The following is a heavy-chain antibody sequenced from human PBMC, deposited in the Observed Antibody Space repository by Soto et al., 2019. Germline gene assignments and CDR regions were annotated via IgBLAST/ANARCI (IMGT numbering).Heavy chain of an antibody. V-gene: IGHV4-59*01. CDR3: ARVQMATLYFDY. CDR2: IYYSGTH. J-gene: IGHJ4*02. Sequence: SETLSLTCTVSGGSISSYYWSWVRQPPGKGLEWIGYIYYSGTHNYNPSLKSRLTISVDTSKNQFSLKLNSVTAADTAVYYCARVQMATLYFDYWGQGTLGTVSA. D-gene: IGHD5-12*01. CDR1: GGSISSYY.